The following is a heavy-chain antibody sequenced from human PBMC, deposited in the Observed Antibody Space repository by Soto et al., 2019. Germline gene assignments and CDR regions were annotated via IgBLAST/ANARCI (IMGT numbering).Heavy chain of an antibody. V-gene: IGHV1-18*04. J-gene: IGHJ4*02. D-gene: IGHD3-3*01. CDR1: GYTFTSYG. Sequence: GASVKVSCKASGYTFTSYGISWVRQAPGQGLEWMGWISAYNGNTNYAQKLQGRVTMTTDTSTSTAYMELRSLRSDDTAVYYCARVPAGTYYDFWSGSHYFDYWGQGTLVTVS. CDR2: ISAYNGNT. CDR3: ARVPAGTYYDFWSGSHYFDY.